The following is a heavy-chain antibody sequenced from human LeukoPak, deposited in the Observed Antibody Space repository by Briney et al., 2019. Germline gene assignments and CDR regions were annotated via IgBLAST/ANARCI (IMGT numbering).Heavy chain of an antibody. CDR3: ARDFSTTWPFDY. CDR2: IYTSGST. J-gene: IGHJ4*02. Sequence: SETLSLTCTLSVGSISRGSYYLSWIRQPAGKGLEWIGRIYTSGSTHYNQSLKSRVTISLDTHEHQLFLKLSSVTAADTAVYYCARDFSTTWPFDYWGQGTLVTVSS. D-gene: IGHD6-13*01. V-gene: IGHV4-61*02. CDR1: VGSISRGSYY.